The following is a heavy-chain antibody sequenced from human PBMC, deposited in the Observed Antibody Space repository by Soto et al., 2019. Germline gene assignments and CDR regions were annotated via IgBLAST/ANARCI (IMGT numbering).Heavy chain of an antibody. Sequence: SETLSLTCGVSGGSLSGATYSWNWIRQPPGKGLEWIGYIFPSGTTSYNPSLKSRVTISIDVSKNQSSLSLRSLTAADTAVYYCARSRDFDYWGQGTLVTVSS. CDR3: ARSRDFDY. J-gene: IGHJ4*02. V-gene: IGHV4-30-2*01. CDR2: IFPSGTT. CDR1: GGSLSGATYS.